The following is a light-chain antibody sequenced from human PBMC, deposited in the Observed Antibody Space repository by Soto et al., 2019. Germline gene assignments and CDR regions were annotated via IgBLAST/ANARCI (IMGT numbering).Light chain of an antibody. CDR3: SSYTSSRNVV. CDR2: DVS. V-gene: IGLV2-14*01. J-gene: IGLJ2*01. Sequence: QSALTQPASVSGSPGQSITISCTGTSSDVGGYNYVSWYQQHPGKAPKLMIYDVSNRPSGVSNRFSGYKSGNTASLTISGLQAEDEADYYCSSYTSSRNVVFGGGTKLTVL. CDR1: SSDVGGYNY.